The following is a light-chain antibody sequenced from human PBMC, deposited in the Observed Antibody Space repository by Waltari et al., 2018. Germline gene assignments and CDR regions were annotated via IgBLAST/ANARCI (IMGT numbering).Light chain of an antibody. V-gene: IGLV2-14*03. CDR3: SSQSTKNGVI. Sequence: QSALTQPASVSGSPGQSITISCTGSSSGVGGDDSVSWYEDHPGQAPTVIIYDVNKRPSGVSDRFSGSKSGNTASLTISGLQAEDEATFYCSSQSTKNGVIFGGGTK. J-gene: IGLJ2*01. CDR1: SSGVGGDDS. CDR2: DVN.